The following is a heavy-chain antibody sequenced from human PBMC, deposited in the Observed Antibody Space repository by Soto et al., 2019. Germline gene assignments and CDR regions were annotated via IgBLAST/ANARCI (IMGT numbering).Heavy chain of an antibody. CDR2: ISSNGGST. J-gene: IGHJ4*02. CDR3: VKDSCSSTSCYFFDY. Sequence: EVQLVESGGGLVQPGGSLRLSCSASGFTFSSYAMHWVRQAPGKGLEYVSAISSNGGSTYYADSVKGRFTISRDNSKNTLYLQMSSLRAEDTAVYYCVKDSCSSTSCYFFDYWGQGTLVTVSS. CDR1: GFTFSSYA. D-gene: IGHD2-2*01. V-gene: IGHV3-64D*06.